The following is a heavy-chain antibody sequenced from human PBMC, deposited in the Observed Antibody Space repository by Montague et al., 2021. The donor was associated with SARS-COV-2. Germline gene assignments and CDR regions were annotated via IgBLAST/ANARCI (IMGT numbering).Heavy chain of an antibody. J-gene: IGHJ6*02. V-gene: IGHV4-39*01. CDR3: ARAFTDWLRYYGMDV. CDR1: GGSISSSSYY. D-gene: IGHD3-9*01. CDR2: IYCSGST. Sequence: SETLSLTCTVSGGSISSSSYYWGWIRQPPGKGLEWIGSIYCSGSTYYNPSLKSRVTISVDTSKNQFSLKLSSVTASDTAVYYCARAFTDWLRYYGMDVWGQGTTVTVSS.